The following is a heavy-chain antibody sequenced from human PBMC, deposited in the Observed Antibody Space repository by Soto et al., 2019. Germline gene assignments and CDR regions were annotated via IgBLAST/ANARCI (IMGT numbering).Heavy chain of an antibody. CDR1: GGSISSYY. CDR3: NSLRAEDTAVYYCASPPLWFGELFPPYYYGMDV. CDR2: IYYSGST. J-gene: IGHJ6*02. V-gene: IGHV4-59*01. D-gene: IGHD3-10*01. Sequence: SETLSLTCTVSGGSISSYYWSWIRQPPGKGLEWIGYIYYSGSTNYNPSLKSRVTISVDTSKNQFSLKLSSVSSALTLYLQMNSLRAEDTAVYYCASPPLWFGELFPPYYYGMDVSGQGTTVTVSS.